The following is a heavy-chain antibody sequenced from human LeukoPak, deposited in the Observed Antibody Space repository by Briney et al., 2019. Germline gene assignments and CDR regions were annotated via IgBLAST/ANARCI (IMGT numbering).Heavy chain of an antibody. CDR1: GGSISSYY. V-gene: IGHV4-59*08. J-gene: IGHJ6*02. CDR2: IYYSGST. D-gene: IGHD2-2*01. Sequence: SETLSLTCTVSGGSISSYYWSWIRQPPGKGLEWIGYIYYSGSTNYNPSLKSRVTISVDTSKIQFSLKLSSVTAADTAVYYCARHRYQLHGMDVWGQGTTVTVSS. CDR3: ARHRYQLHGMDV.